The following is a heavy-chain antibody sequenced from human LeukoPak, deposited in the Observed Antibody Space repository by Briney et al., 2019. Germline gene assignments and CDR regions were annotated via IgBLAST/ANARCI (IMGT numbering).Heavy chain of an antibody. CDR2: INPNSGGT. Sequence: ASVKVSCKASGYTFTSYYMHWVRQAPGQGLEWMGRINPNSGGTNYAQKFQGRVTMTTDTSTSTAYMELRSLRSDDTAVYYCARGGMTDFDYWGQGTLVTVSS. V-gene: IGHV1-2*06. CDR3: ARGGMTDFDY. CDR1: GYTFTSYY. J-gene: IGHJ4*02.